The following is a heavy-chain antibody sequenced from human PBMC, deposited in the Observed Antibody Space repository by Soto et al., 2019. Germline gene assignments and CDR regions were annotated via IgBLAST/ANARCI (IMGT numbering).Heavy chain of an antibody. CDR3: ARGKYYDSSGYYYEYFDY. Sequence: PSETLSLTCTVSGGSVSSGSYYWSWIRQPPGKGLEWIGYIYYSGSTNYNPSLKSRVTISVDTSKNQFSLKLSSVTAADTAVYHCARGKYYDSSGYYYEYFDYWGQGTLVTVSS. V-gene: IGHV4-61*01. CDR1: GGSVSSGSYY. D-gene: IGHD3-22*01. CDR2: IYYSGST. J-gene: IGHJ4*02.